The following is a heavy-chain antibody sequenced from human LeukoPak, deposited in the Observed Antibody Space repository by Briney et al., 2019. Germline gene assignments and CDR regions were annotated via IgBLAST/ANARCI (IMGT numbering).Heavy chain of an antibody. D-gene: IGHD4-17*01. CDR2: ISGSGGST. V-gene: IGHV3-23*01. CDR1: GFTFSSYA. Sequence: GGSLRLSCAASGFTFSSYAMSWVRQAPGEGLEWVSAISGSGGSTYYADSVKGRFTISRDNSKNTLYLQMNSLRAEDTAVYYCAKTGRALRYYFDSWGQGTLVTVSS. J-gene: IGHJ4*02. CDR3: AKTGRALRYYFDS.